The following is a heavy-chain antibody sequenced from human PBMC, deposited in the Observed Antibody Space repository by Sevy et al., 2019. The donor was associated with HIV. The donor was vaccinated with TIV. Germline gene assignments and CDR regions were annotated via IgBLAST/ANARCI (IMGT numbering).Heavy chain of an antibody. J-gene: IGHJ4*02. Sequence: ASVKVSCKASGGTFSSYAISWVRQAPGQGLEWMGGIIPIFGTANYARKFQGRVTITADESTSTAYMGLGSLGSEDTAVYYCARGYYDSSGYYRYYFDYWGQGTLVTVSS. D-gene: IGHD3-22*01. CDR3: ARGYYDSSGYYRYYFDY. CDR2: IIPIFGTA. CDR1: GGTFSSYA. V-gene: IGHV1-69*13.